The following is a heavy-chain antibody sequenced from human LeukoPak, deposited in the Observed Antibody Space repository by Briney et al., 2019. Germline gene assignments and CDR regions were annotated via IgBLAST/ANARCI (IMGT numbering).Heavy chain of an antibody. J-gene: IGHJ4*02. CDR3: TRHQDY. CDR2: TNGAGSDP. V-gene: IGHV3-74*03. CDR1: GFTFSSQR. Sequence: GGSLRLSCRVSGFTFSSQRMHGVRQAPGKGLVWFSFTNGAGSDPTYADSVKGRFTISRDNAKNTLYLYMNNLRPEDTGVYYCTRHQDYWGQGTLVTVSS.